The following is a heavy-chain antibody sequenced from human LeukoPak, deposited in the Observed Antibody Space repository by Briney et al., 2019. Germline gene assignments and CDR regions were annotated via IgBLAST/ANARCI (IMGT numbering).Heavy chain of an antibody. CDR3: ARGYYRT. CDR2: IYADGSS. V-gene: IGHV4-61*02. Sequence: PSQTLSLTCTVSGGSVGSENPYWNWIRQPAGKGLEWIGRIYADGSSTYNPSLKSRVTILVDTSKNQFSLRLTSMTAADTAVYYCARGYYRTWGQGILVTVSS. D-gene: IGHD3-16*02. CDR1: GGSVGSENPY. J-gene: IGHJ4*02.